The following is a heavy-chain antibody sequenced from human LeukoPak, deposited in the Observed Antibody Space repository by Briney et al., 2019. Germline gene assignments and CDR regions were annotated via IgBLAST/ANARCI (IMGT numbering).Heavy chain of an antibody. CDR1: GGSISSYY. J-gene: IGHJ4*02. D-gene: IGHD3-22*01. V-gene: IGHV4-59*01. CDR3: ARETVTYYYDSSGYPTLDY. Sequence: SETLSLTCTVSGGSISSYYWSWIRQPPGKGLEWIGYIYYSGSTNYNPSLKSRVTISVDTSKNQFSLKLSSVTAADTAVYYCARETVTYYYDSSGYPTLDYWGQGTLVTVSS. CDR2: IYYSGST.